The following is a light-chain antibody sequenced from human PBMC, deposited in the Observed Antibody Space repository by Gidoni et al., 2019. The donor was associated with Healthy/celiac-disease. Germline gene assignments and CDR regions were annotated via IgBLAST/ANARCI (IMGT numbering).Light chain of an antibody. Sequence: QSVLPHPPSASGTPGQGVTISCSGPSSTIGSTTVNWYHHLPGTAPKLLIYSNNQRPSGVPDRFSGSKSGTSASLAISGLQSEDEADYYWAAWDDSLNGWVFGGGTKLTVL. CDR1: SSTIGSTT. J-gene: IGLJ3*02. V-gene: IGLV1-44*01. CDR2: SNN. CDR3: AAWDDSLNGWV.